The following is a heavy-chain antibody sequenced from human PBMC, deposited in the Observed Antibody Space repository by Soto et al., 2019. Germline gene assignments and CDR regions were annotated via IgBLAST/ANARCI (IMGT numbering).Heavy chain of an antibody. J-gene: IGHJ6*03. CDR2: IYYSGST. Sequence: SETLSLTCTVSGGSISSYYWSWIRQPPGKGLEWIGYIYYSGSTNYNPSLKSRVTMTRDTSTSTVYMELSSLRSEDTAVYYCACNKRDYYYYMDVWGKGTTVTVSS. V-gene: IGHV4-59*03. CDR3: ACNKRDYYYYMDV. CDR1: GGSISSYY.